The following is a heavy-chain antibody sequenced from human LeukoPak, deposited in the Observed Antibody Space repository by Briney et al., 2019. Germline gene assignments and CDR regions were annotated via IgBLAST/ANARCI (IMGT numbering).Heavy chain of an antibody. V-gene: IGHV4-59*01. CDR3: ARFSRIQLWSYYYGMDV. CDR1: GGSLNSYY. D-gene: IGHD5-18*01. J-gene: IGHJ6*02. Sequence: SEPLSLPCSVSGGSLNSYYWSWIRQPPGKGLEWIGYIYYSGSTNYNPSLKSRVTISVDTSKNQFSLKLSSVTAADTAVYYCARFSRIQLWSYYYGMDVWGQGTTVSVSS. CDR2: IYYSGST.